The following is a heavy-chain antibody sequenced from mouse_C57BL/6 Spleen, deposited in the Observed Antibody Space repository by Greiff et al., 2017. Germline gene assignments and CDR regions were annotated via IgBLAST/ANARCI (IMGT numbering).Heavy chain of an antibody. CDR1: GFTFSSYA. D-gene: IGHD1-1*01. J-gene: IGHJ1*03. CDR3: TREAATVVARWYFDV. CDR2: ISSGGDYI. Sequence: EVKLVESGAGLVKPGGSLKLSCAASGFTFSSYAMSWVRQTPEKRLEWVAYISSGGDYIYYADTVKGRFTISRDNARNTLYLQMSSLKSEDTAMYYCTREAATVVARWYFDVWGTGTTVTVSS. V-gene: IGHV5-9-1*02.